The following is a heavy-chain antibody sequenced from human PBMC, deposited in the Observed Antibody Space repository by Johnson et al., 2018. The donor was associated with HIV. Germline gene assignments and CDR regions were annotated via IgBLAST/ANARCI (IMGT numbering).Heavy chain of an antibody. J-gene: IGHJ3*01. Sequence: EVQLVESGGDLVKPGGSLRLSGAASGFTVSSNYMSWVRQAPGKGLESFPVVYSGGTTHYADSVKGRSTISRASSKNTLYLQMNSLRVGDTAVYYCARGSRYTYDNDDAHLLHAFDVWGQGTVVTVSS. CDR3: ARGSRYTYDNDDAHLLHAFDV. D-gene: IGHD3-22*01. CDR1: GFTVSSNY. CDR2: VYSGGTT. V-gene: IGHV3-66*02.